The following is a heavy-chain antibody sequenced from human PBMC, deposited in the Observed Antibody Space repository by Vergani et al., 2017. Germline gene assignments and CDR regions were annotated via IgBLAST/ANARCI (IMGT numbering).Heavy chain of an antibody. CDR3: ARDPGVAGNNWFDP. Sequence: QVQLQQWGAGLLKPSETLSLTCAVYGGSFSGYYWSWIRQPPGKGLEWIGEINHSGSTNYNPSLKSRVTISVDTSKNQFSLKLSSVTAADTAVYYCARDPGVAGNNWFDPWGQGTLVTVSS. V-gene: IGHV4-34*01. J-gene: IGHJ5*02. D-gene: IGHD6-19*01. CDR1: GGSFSGYY. CDR2: INHSGST.